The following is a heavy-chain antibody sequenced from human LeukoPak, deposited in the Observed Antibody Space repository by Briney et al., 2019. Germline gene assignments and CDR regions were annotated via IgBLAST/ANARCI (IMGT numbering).Heavy chain of an antibody. CDR1: GDSFSSNSAV. CDR2: TYYRSEWYN. D-gene: IGHD5-12*01. J-gene: IGHJ4*02. CDR3: ASNRGSGYDPFDY. V-gene: IGHV6-1*01. Sequence: SQTLSLTCAISGDSFSSNSAVWNWIRQSPSRGLEWLGRTYYRSEWYNDYAVSVKSRITINPDTSKNQSSLQLNSVTPEDTAVYYCASNRGSGYDPFDYWGQGTLVTVSS.